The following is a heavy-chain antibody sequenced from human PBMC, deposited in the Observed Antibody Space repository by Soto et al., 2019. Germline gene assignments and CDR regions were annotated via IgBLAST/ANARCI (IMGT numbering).Heavy chain of an antibody. D-gene: IGHD3-9*01. CDR3: ARTFTNYDILTGYSDYYGMDV. J-gene: IGHJ6*02. CDR1: GYSVTSYW. CDR2: IYPGDSDT. Sequence: PGESLKISCKGSGYSVTSYWIGWVRQMPGKGLEWMGIIYPGDSDTRYSPSFQGQVTISADKSISTAYLQWSSLKASDTAMYYCARTFTNYDILTGYSDYYGMDVWCQGTTVPVSS. V-gene: IGHV5-51*01.